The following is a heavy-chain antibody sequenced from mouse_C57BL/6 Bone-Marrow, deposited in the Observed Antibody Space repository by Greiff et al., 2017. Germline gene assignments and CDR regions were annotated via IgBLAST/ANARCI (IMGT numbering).Heavy chain of an antibody. V-gene: IGHV14-4*01. CDR2: IDPENGDT. Sequence: EVQLQQSGAELVRPGASVKLSCTASGFNIKDDYMHWVKQRPEQGLEWIGWIDPENGDTEYASKFQGKATITADTSSNTAYLQLSSLTSEDTAVYYCIYGSRTAWFAYWGQGTLVTVSA. CDR1: GFNIKDDY. CDR3: IYGSRTAWFAY. J-gene: IGHJ3*01. D-gene: IGHD1-1*01.